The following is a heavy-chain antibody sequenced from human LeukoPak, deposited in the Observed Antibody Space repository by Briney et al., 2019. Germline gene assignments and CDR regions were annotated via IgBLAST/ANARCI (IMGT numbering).Heavy chain of an antibody. D-gene: IGHD1-1*01. V-gene: IGHV3-49*03. CDR2: IRSKAYGETA. Sequence: GGSLRLSCTASGFTSGDYAMSWIRQAPGKGLEWVGFIRSKAYGETADYAASVKGRFTISRDDSNAIAYLQMNSLKTEDTAVYHCTRDRGAYNLYDYWGQGTLVTVSS. J-gene: IGHJ4*02. CDR1: GFTSGDYA. CDR3: TRDRGAYNLYDY.